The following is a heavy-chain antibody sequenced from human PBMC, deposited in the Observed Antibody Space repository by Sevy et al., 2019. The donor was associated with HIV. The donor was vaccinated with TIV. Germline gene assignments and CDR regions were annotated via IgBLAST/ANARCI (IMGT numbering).Heavy chain of an antibody. J-gene: IGHJ6*02. Sequence: GGSLRLSCAASGFIFSSYSMNWVRQAPGKGLEWISYISDSSSPRYYADSVKGRFTISRDNAKSSLYLQMNSLTAEDTAVYYCARGLGALPGYYYAMDVWGQGTTVTVSS. CDR1: GFIFSSYS. V-gene: IGHV3-48*01. CDR2: ISDSSSPR. D-gene: IGHD6-6*01. CDR3: ARGLGALPGYYYAMDV.